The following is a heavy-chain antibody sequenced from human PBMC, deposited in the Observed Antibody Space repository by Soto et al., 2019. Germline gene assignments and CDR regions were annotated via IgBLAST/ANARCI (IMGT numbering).Heavy chain of an antibody. CDR1: GFTFSSYA. J-gene: IGHJ6*02. Sequence: EVQLLESGGGLVQPGGSLRLSCAASGFTFSSYAMSWVRQAPGKGLQWVSAIRGSGGSTYYADSVKGRFTISRDDSQNTLYLQMNSLRAEDTAVYYCATRIAAADRDYYNAMDVWGQGTTVTVSS. CDR3: ATRIAAADRDYYNAMDV. V-gene: IGHV3-23*01. CDR2: IRGSGGST. D-gene: IGHD6-13*01.